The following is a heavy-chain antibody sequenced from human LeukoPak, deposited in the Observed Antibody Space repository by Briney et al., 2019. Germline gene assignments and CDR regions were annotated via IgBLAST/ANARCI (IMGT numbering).Heavy chain of an antibody. CDR2: MNPNSGNT. J-gene: IGHJ4*02. CDR1: GYTFTSYG. Sequence: ASVKVSCKASGYTFTSYGISWVRQAPGQGLEWMGWMNPNSGNTGYAQKFQGRVTITRDTSASTAYMELSSLRSEDTAVYYCARVKASRELLPFDYWGQGTLVTVSS. CDR3: ARVKASRELLPFDY. D-gene: IGHD1-26*01. V-gene: IGHV1-8*03.